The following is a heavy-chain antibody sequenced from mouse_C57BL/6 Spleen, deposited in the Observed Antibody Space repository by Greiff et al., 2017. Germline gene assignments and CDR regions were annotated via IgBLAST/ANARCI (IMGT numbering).Heavy chain of an antibody. J-gene: IGHJ2*01. V-gene: IGHV1-61*01. CDR2: IYPSDSET. Sequence: QVQLQQPGAELVRPGSSVKLSCKASGYTFTSYWMDWVKQRPGQGLEWIGNIYPSDSETHYNQKFKDKATLTVDKSSSTAYMQLSSLTSEDYSVSYYGTGLYYFDYWGQGTTLTVSS. CDR1: GYTFTSYW. CDR3: GTGLYYFDY.